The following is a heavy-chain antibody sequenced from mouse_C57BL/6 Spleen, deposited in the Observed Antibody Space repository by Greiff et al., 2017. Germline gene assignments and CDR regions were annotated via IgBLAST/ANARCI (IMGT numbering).Heavy chain of an antibody. Sequence: EVQLQQSGPGLVKPSQSLSLTCSVTGYSITSCYYWNWIRQSPGNKLECMGYISYDGSNNYNPSLKNRISITLDTSKNQFFLKLNSVTTENTTTYYWAREGGYPYYAMDYWGQGTSVTVSS. J-gene: IGHJ4*01. D-gene: IGHD2-2*01. CDR3: AREGGYPYYAMDY. CDR1: GYSITSCYY. CDR2: ISYDGSN. V-gene: IGHV3-6*01.